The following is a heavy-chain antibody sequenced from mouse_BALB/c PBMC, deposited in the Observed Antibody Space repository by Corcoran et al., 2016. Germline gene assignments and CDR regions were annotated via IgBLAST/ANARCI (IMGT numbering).Heavy chain of an antibody. Sequence: EVQLQQSGAELVKPGASVKLSCTASGFNIKDTYMHWVKQRPEQGLEWIGRIDPANGNTKYDPKFQGKATITADTSSNTAYMQLSSLTSEDTAGYYGARWDWYFDVGGAGTTVTVSS. V-gene: IGHV14-3*02. CDR2: IDPANGNT. J-gene: IGHJ1*01. CDR1: GFNIKDTY. CDR3: ARWDWYFDV.